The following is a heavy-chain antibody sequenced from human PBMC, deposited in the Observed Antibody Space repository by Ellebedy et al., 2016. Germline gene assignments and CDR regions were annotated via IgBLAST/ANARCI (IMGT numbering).Heavy chain of an antibody. CDR2: IYAGGDT. CDR3: ATARANSGKRPGLFDY. V-gene: IGHV3-53*01. Sequence: GGSLRLSCAASGFTFSDHYMDWVRQAPGKGLEWVSVIYAGGDTYYADSLKGRFTISRDNSKNTLYLQMNNLRAEDTAVYYCATARANSGKRPGLFDYWGQGSLVIVSS. CDR1: GFTFSDHY. D-gene: IGHD5-12*01. J-gene: IGHJ4*02.